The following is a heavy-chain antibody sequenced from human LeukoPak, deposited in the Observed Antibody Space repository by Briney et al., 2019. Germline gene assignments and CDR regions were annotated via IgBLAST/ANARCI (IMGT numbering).Heavy chain of an antibody. V-gene: IGHV3-53*01. CDR2: IYSGGST. D-gene: IGHD3-22*01. CDR1: GFTVSSNY. Sequence: GGSLRLSCAASGFTVSSNYMSWVRQAPGKGLEWVSVIYSGGSTYYADSVKGRFTISRDNAKNSLYLQMNSLGAEDTAVYYCATPSGSSGSNWFDPWGQGTLVTVSS. CDR3: ATPSGSSGSNWFDP. J-gene: IGHJ5*02.